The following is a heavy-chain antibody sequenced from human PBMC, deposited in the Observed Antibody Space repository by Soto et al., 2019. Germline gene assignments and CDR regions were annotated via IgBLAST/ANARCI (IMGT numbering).Heavy chain of an antibody. J-gene: IGHJ4*02. V-gene: IGHV3-72*01. CDR1: GSPSVNPS. D-gene: IGHD6-19*01. Sequence: EVQLVESGGGWSNLEGSLSFSGPPSGSPSVNPSLNGVGQVQGRGRKWVGRIKNKANSYTTEYAAPVKGRFIISRDDSKNSVFLQMNRLKTDDTAVYYCTRVRLGSSRSSDYWGQGILVTVSS. CDR2: IKNKANSYTT. CDR3: TRVRLGSSRSSDY.